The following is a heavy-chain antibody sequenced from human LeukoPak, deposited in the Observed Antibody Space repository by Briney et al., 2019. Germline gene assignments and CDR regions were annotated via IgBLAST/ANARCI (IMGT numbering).Heavy chain of an antibody. Sequence: SVKVSCKASGGTFSSYAISWVRQAPGQGLEWMGGIIPILGTANYAQKFQGRVTITADESTSTAYMELSSLRSEDTAVYYCARPYEQWLSPLSAWGQGTLVTVSS. CDR1: GGTFSSYA. CDR3: ARPYEQWLSPLSA. V-gene: IGHV1-69*13. D-gene: IGHD6-19*01. CDR2: IIPILGTA. J-gene: IGHJ1*01.